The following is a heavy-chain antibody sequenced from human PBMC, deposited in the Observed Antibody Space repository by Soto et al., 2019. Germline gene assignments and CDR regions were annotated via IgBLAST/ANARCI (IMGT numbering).Heavy chain of an antibody. Sequence: SETLSLTCAVYGGSFSGYYWSWIRQPPGKGLEWIGEINHSGSTNYNPSLKSRVTISVDTSKNQFSLKLSSVTAADTAVYYCARDRSWSGTGSKFDYWGQGTLVTVSS. J-gene: IGHJ4*02. CDR3: ARDRSWSGTGSKFDY. D-gene: IGHD3-10*01. CDR2: INHSGST. V-gene: IGHV4-34*01. CDR1: GGSFSGYY.